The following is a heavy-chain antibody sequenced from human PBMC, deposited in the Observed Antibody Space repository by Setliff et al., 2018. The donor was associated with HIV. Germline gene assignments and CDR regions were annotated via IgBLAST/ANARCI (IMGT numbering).Heavy chain of an antibody. CDR2: LYVSGDT. CDR3: ALTGHRLLRGYMDV. Sequence: ASETLSLTCYVTDDPISSYYWSWVRQPAGKGLEWIGRLYVSGDTNYNPSLKSRVTMSLDTSKKHFSLNLKSVTAADTAVYYCALTGHRLLRGYMDVWGKGTTVTV. V-gene: IGHV4-4*07. CDR1: DDPISSYY. D-gene: IGHD2-15*01. J-gene: IGHJ6*03.